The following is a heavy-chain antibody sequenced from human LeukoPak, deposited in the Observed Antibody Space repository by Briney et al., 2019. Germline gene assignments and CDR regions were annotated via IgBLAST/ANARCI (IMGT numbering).Heavy chain of an antibody. D-gene: IGHD3-22*01. CDR1: GGSISSSNW. V-gene: IGHV4-4*02. CDR3: ARENYYDSSGYPD. CDR2: IYHSGST. J-gene: IGHJ4*02. Sequence: SETLSLTCAVSGGSISSSNWWSWVRQPPGKGLEWIGEIYHSGSTNYNPSLKSRVTISVDTSKNQFSLKLSSVTAADTAVYYCARENYYDSSGYPDWGQGTLVTVSS.